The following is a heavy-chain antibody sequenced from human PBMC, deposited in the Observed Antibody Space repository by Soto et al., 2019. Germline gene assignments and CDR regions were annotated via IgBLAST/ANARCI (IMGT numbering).Heavy chain of an antibody. CDR2: MNPSNGNT. CDR3: ARFVRHQLPTIDY. J-gene: IGHJ4*02. D-gene: IGHD1-26*01. Sequence: ASVKVSCKASGYTSTNYDINWVRQATGQGLEWMGWMNPSNGNTGYAQKFQGRVTMTRDTSISTAYMELSSLTSADTAVYYCARFVRHQLPTIDYWGQGALVTVS. V-gene: IGHV1-8*01. CDR1: GYTSTNYD.